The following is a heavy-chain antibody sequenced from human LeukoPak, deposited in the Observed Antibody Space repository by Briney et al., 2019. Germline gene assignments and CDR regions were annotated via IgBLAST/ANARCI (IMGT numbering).Heavy chain of an antibody. V-gene: IGHV1-18*01. J-gene: IGHJ1*01. CDR2: ISAYNGNT. CDR1: GYTFTSYG. D-gene: IGHD3-22*01. Sequence: ASVKVSCKASGYTFTSYGTSWVRQAPGQGLEWMGWISAYNGNTNYAQKLQGRVTMTTDTSTSTAYMELRSLRSDDTAVYYCATTGYYDSSGYYYMYFQHWGQGTLVTVSS. CDR3: ATTGYYDSSGYYYMYFQH.